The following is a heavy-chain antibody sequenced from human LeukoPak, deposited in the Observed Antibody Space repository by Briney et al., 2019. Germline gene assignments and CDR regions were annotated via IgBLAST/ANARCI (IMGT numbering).Heavy chain of an antibody. V-gene: IGHV1-69*05. J-gene: IGHJ4*02. CDR3: ARDTLWIHSAGYYFDY. Sequence: SVKVSCKASGGTFSSYAISWVRQAPGQGLEWMGRIIPIFGTANYAQNFQGRVTITTDESTSTAYLVLSSLRSEDTAVYYCARDTLWIHSAGYYFDYWGQGTLVTVSS. CDR1: GGTFSSYA. D-gene: IGHD5-18*01. CDR2: IIPIFGTA.